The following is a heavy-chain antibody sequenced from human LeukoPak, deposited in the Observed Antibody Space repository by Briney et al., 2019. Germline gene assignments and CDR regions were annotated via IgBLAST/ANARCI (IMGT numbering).Heavy chain of an antibody. V-gene: IGHV3-48*02. CDR1: GFTFSTYS. Sequence: PGGSLRLSCAASGFTFSTYSMNWVRQAPGKGLEWVSYISSGSGTTYYADSVKGRFTISRDNAENSLYLQMNSLRDEDTAVYYCARDKYGDYAFDYWGQGTLVTVSS. J-gene: IGHJ4*02. CDR2: ISSGSGTT. CDR3: ARDKYGDYAFDY. D-gene: IGHD4-17*01.